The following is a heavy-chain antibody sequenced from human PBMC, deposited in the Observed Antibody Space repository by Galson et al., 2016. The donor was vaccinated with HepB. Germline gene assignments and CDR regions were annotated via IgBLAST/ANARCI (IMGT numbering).Heavy chain of an antibody. Sequence: SLRLSCAASGFTVSNNYMSWVRQAPGKGLEGVSVMYSGGRTHYANSVKGRFTISRDRSKNTLYLQRNSLRNEDTAVYYCASSPGAGLWGQGTLVTVSS. V-gene: IGHV3-53*01. J-gene: IGHJ4*02. CDR1: GFTVSNNY. D-gene: IGHD1-26*01. CDR2: MYSGGRT. CDR3: ASSPGAGL.